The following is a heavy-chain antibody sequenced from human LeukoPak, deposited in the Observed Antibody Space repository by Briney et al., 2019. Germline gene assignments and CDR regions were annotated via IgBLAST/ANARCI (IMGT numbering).Heavy chain of an antibody. J-gene: IGHJ6*03. D-gene: IGHD3-16*01. CDR3: AKAGGFAGYMDV. V-gene: IGHV4-34*01. Sequence: SETLSLTCAVYGGSFSGYYWSWIRQPPGKGLEWIGEINHSGSTNYNPSLKSRVTISVDTSKNQFSLKLSSVTAADTAVYYCAKAGGFAGYMDVWGKGTTVTISS. CDR2: INHSGST. CDR1: GGSFSGYY.